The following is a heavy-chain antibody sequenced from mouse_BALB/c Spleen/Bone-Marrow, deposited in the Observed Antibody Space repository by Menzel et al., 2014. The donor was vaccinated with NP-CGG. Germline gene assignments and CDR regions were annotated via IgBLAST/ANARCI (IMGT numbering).Heavy chain of an antibody. CDR1: GFSFSSYS. CDR3: KRDGGYYHSLLFDY. CDR2: ISSGGHDT. V-gene: IGHV5-6-4*01. Sequence: DVKLVESGGGLVKPGGSLKLSCAASGFSFSSYSMSWVRQTPEKRLEWVATISSGGHDTYYPDSVKGRFTISRDNAKNPLSLQVSSLMSEHTAMYFCKRDGGYYHSLLFDYWRKRPSHTLSS. D-gene: IGHD1-1*01. J-gene: IGHJ2*02.